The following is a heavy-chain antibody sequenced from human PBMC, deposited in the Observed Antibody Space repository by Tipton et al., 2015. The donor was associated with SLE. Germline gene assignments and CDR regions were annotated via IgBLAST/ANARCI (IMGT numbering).Heavy chain of an antibody. V-gene: IGHV1-18*01. CDR2: ISGYSGNT. Sequence: QSGAEVKKPWASVMISCKTSGYTFSRYGIRWMRQAPGQGLEWMGWISGYSGNTKYVQKFQGRVTMTMETSTTTVYMELRSLRYDDTAVYYFARDIAETRSEMFTSGGHWGQGTLVIVSS. D-gene: IGHD3-10*02. CDR3: ARDIAETRSEMFTSGGH. J-gene: IGHJ4*02. CDR1: GYTFSRYG.